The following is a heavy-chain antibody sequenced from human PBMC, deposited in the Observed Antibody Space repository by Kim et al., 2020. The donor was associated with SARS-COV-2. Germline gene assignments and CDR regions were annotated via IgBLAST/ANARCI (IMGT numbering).Heavy chain of an antibody. D-gene: IGHD3-22*01. CDR2: IYYSGST. J-gene: IGHJ3*02. V-gene: IGHV4-59*08. Sequence: SETLSLTCTVSGGSISSYYWSWIRQPPGKGLEWIGYIYYSGSTNYNPSLKSRVTISVDTSKNQFSLKLRSVTAADTAVYYCARSPASRLSITMIVVVTPDAFDIWGQGTMVTVSS. CDR3: ARSPASRLSITMIVVVTPDAFDI. CDR1: GGSISSYY.